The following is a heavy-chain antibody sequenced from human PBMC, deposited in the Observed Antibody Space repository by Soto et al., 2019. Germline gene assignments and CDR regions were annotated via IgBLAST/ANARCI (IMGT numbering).Heavy chain of an antibody. CDR3: ARGFDLQYGMDV. Sequence: EVQLVESGGGLIQRGGSLRLSCEASGFTLSTYSLNWVRQAPRKGLEWLSYISGSSNTIYYADSVKGRFTISRDNAKNSLYLQMNSLRDEDTAVYFCARGFDLQYGMDVWGQGTTVTVSS. CDR2: ISGSSNTI. V-gene: IGHV3-48*02. J-gene: IGHJ6*02. CDR1: GFTLSTYS. D-gene: IGHD3-10*01.